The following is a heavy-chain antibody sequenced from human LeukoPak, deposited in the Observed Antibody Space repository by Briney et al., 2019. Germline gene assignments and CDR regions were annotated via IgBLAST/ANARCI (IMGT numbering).Heavy chain of an antibody. CDR3: GRAFPPLRTSSAGDL. V-gene: IGHV3-21*01. J-gene: IGHJ1*01. Sequence: GGSLRLSCSASGFSFGDYDMNWVRQAPGKGLEWVSAISGRSSHVYYGESVKGRFTISRDNAKNSLYLQLDSLGVEDTAVYYCGRAFPPLRTSSAGDLWGQGTLVTVSS. CDR1: GFSFGDYD. D-gene: IGHD3-16*01. CDR2: ISGRSSHV.